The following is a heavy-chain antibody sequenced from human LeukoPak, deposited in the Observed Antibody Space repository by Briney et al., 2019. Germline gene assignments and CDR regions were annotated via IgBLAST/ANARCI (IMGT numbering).Heavy chain of an antibody. CDR3: ARAGGYSSPLGY. J-gene: IGHJ4*02. CDR2: INPSGNST. CDR1: GYIFTSYY. Sequence: ASVKVSCKAFGYIFTSYYMHWVRQAPGQGLEWMGIINPSGNSTNYAQKFQGRVTMTRDTSTSTVYMELSNLRSEDTAVYYCARAGGYSSPLGYWGQGTLVTVSS. V-gene: IGHV1-46*01. D-gene: IGHD6-13*01.